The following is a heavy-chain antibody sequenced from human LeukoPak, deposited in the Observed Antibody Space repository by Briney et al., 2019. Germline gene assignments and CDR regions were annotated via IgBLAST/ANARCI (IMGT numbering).Heavy chain of an antibody. CDR3: ARSGEILSWVWHPFDY. D-gene: IGHD6-13*01. V-gene: IGHV3-30-3*01. CDR1: GFTFSSYA. CDR2: ISYDGSNK. Sequence: PGGSLRLSCAASGFTFSSYAMHWVRQAPGKGLEWVAVISYDGSNKYYADSVKGRFTISRDNSKNTLYLQMNSLRAEDTAVYYCARSGEILSWVWHPFDYWGQGTLVTVSS. J-gene: IGHJ4*02.